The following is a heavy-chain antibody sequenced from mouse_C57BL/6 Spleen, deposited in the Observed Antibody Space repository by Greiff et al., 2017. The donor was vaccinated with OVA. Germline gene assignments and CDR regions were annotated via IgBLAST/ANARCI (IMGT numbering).Heavy chain of an antibody. J-gene: IGHJ4*01. CDR1: GYSITSGYY. V-gene: IGHV3-6*01. CDR3: ARDRDYDDYAMDY. D-gene: IGHD2-4*01. Sequence: DVKLQESGPGLVKPSQSLSLTCSVTGYSITSGYYWNWIRQFPGNKLEWMGYISYDGSNNYNPSLKNRISITRDTSKNQLFLKLNSVTTEDTATYYCARDRDYDDYAMDYWGQGTSVTVSS. CDR2: ISYDGSN.